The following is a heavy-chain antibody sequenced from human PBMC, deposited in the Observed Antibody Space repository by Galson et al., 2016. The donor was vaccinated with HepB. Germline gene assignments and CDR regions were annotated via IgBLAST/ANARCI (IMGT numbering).Heavy chain of an antibody. D-gene: IGHD6-25*01. Sequence: SLRLSRAASGFPFSNYGMSWVRQAPGKGLEWVSFIGSNAGRTVYADSVKGRFTIPTDNAKNSLTLQMNTLRVEDTAVYYCASGYRSNTFNFWGQGTLVSVSS. J-gene: IGHJ4*02. CDR1: GFPFSNYG. CDR3: ASGYRSNTFNF. CDR2: IGSNAGRT. V-gene: IGHV3-23*01.